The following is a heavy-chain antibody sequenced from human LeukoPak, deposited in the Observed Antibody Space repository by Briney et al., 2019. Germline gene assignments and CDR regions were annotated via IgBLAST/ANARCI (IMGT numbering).Heavy chain of an antibody. D-gene: IGHD6-13*01. J-gene: IGHJ5*02. Sequence: SETLSLTCTVSGGSISNYWSWIRQPPGKGLEWIGYIYYSGSTYYNPSLKSRVTISVDTSKNQFSLKLSSVTAADTAVYYCARERARQQLEREFDPWGQGTLVTVSS. V-gene: IGHV4-59*01. CDR1: GGSISNY. CDR3: ARERARQQLEREFDP. CDR2: IYYSGST.